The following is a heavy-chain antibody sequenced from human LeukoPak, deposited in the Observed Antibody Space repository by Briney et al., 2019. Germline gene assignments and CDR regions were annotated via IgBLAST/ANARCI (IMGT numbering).Heavy chain of an antibody. CDR3: ARNNGMDV. V-gene: IGHV3-53*01. CDR2: IYSGGNT. Sequence: GGSLRLSCAASGFTVSSNYMSWVRQAPGKGLEWVSVIYSGGNTYYADSVKGRFTISRGESKNTLYLQMNSLRAEDTALYHCARNNGMDVWGQGTTVIVSS. CDR1: GFTVSSNY. J-gene: IGHJ6*02.